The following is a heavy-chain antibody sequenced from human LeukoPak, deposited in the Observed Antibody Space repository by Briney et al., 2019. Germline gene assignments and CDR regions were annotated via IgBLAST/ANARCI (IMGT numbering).Heavy chain of an antibody. D-gene: IGHD2-8*01. CDR1: GFTFTSSA. CDR2: IVVGSGNT. V-gene: IGHV1-58*02. CDR3: AANLKGYCTNGVCGFDY. J-gene: IGHJ4*02. Sequence: SVRVSCKASGFTFTSSAMQWVRQARGQRLEWIGWIVVGSGNTNYAQKFQERVTITRDMSTSTAYMELSSLRSEDTAVYYCAANLKGYCTNGVCGFDYWGQGTLVTVSS.